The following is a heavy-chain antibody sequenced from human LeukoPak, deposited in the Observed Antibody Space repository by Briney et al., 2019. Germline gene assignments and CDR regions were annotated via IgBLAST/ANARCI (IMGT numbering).Heavy chain of an antibody. J-gene: IGHJ4*02. D-gene: IGHD1-26*01. Sequence: GGSLRLSCAASGFTLSSYAMSWVRQAPGKGLEWVSAISGSGGSTYYADSVKGRFTISRDNSKNTLYLQMNSLRAEDTAVYYCAKDQWELSTFDYWGQGTLVTVSS. CDR2: ISGSGGST. CDR1: GFTLSSYA. CDR3: AKDQWELSTFDY. V-gene: IGHV3-23*01.